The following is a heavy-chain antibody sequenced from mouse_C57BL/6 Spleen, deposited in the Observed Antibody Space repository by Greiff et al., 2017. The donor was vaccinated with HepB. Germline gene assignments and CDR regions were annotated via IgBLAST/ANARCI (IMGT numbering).Heavy chain of an antibody. Sequence: VKLQQPGAELVKPGASVKLSCKASGYTFTSYWMHWVKQRPGQGLEWIGMIHPNSGSTNYNEKFKSKATLTVDKSSSTAYMQLSSLTSEDSAVYYCAREETTVVAPLGYWGQGTTLTVSS. CDR1: GYTFTSYW. J-gene: IGHJ2*01. D-gene: IGHD1-1*01. CDR3: AREETTVVAPLGY. V-gene: IGHV1-64*01. CDR2: IHPNSGST.